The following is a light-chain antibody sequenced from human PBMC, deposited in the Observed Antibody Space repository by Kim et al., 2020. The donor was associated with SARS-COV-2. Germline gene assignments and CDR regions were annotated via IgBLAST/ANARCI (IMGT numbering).Light chain of an antibody. CDR3: QHSYISPI. CDR2: AAS. J-gene: IGKJ5*01. CDR1: QTITTY. V-gene: IGKV1-39*01. Sequence: DIQMTQSPSSLSASVGDRVTITCRASQTITTYLNWYQQKPGKAPKLLIHAASSLQSGVPSRFSGSGSGTDFTLTISSLQPEDFATYHCQHSYISPIFGQGTRLEIK.